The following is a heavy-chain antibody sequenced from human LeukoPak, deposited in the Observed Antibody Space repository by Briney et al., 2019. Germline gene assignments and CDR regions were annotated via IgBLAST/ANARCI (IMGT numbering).Heavy chain of an antibody. CDR1: GFTFKNYE. CDR3: ATKVAGTSHFPH. V-gene: IGHV3-48*03. D-gene: IGHD6-19*01. Sequence: PGGSLRLSCAASGFTFKNYEMNWVRQAPGKGLEWVSYISSSGYTIYYADSVKGRFTISRDNAKNSLYLQMNSLRAEDTAVYYCATKVAGTSHFPHWGQGTLVTVSP. CDR2: ISSSGYTI. J-gene: IGHJ4*02.